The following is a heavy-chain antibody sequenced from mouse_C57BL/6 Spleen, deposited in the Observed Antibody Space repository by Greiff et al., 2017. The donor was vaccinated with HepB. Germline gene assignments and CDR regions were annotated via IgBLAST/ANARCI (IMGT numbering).Heavy chain of an antibody. Sequence: QVQLKQPGAELVKPGASVKLSCKASGYTFTSYWMHWVKQRPGQGLEWIGMIHPNSGSTNYNEKFKSKATLTVDKSSSTAYMQLSSLTSEDSAVYYCAILTLGSFDYWGQGTTLTVSS. CDR1: GYTFTSYW. CDR2: IHPNSGST. V-gene: IGHV1-64*01. D-gene: IGHD4-1*01. J-gene: IGHJ2*01. CDR3: AILTLGSFDY.